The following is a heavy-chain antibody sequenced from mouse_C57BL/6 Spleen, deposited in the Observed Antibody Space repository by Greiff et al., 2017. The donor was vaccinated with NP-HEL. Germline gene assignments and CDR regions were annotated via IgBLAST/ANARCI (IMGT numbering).Heavy chain of an antibody. J-gene: IGHJ2*01. CDR3: ARHGGYYGSSSYFDY. CDR1: GFTFSSYT. Sequence: EVKLVESGGGLVKPGGSLKLSCAASGFTFSSYTMSWVRQTPEKRLEWVATISGGGGNTYYPDSVKGRFTISRDNAKNTLYLQMSSLRSEDTALYYCARHGGYYGSSSYFDYWGQGTTLTVSS. CDR2: ISGGGGNT. V-gene: IGHV5-9*01. D-gene: IGHD1-1*01.